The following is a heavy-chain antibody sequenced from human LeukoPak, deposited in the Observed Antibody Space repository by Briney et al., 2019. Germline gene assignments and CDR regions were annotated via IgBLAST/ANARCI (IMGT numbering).Heavy chain of an antibody. CDR3: ARAEYCSSTSCYVDWFDP. Sequence: SETLSLTCTVSGGSISSYYWSWIRQPPGKGLEWIGYIYYSGSTNYNPSLKSRVTISVDTSKNQFSLKLSSVTAADTAVNYCARAEYCSSTSCYVDWFDPWGQGTLVTVSS. D-gene: IGHD2-2*01. J-gene: IGHJ5*02. CDR1: GGSISSYY. V-gene: IGHV4-59*01. CDR2: IYYSGST.